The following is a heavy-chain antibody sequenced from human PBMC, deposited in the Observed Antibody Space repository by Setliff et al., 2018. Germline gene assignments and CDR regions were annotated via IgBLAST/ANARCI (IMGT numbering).Heavy chain of an antibody. Sequence: QAGGSLRLSCAASGFTFSNHWMTWVRQAPGKGLEWVANIKQDGSDEYYVDSVKGRFTVSRDNAKNSLYLQMSSLRAEDTAVYYCARWTARAVDYWGQGTLVTVSS. D-gene: IGHD6-6*01. CDR2: IKQDGSDE. J-gene: IGHJ4*02. CDR1: GFTFSNHW. V-gene: IGHV3-7*03. CDR3: ARWTARAVDY.